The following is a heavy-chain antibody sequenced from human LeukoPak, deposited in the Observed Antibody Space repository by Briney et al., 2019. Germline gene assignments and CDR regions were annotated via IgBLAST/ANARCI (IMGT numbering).Heavy chain of an antibody. CDR1: GFTFSRYA. D-gene: IGHD3-16*01. V-gene: IGHV3-30-3*01. J-gene: IGHJ4*02. Sequence: GRSLRLSCAASGFTFSRYAMHWVRQAPGKGLEWVAVISYDGSNKYYADSVKGRFTISRDNSKNTLYLQMNSLRAEDTAVYYCARNYDWGQGTLVTVSS. CDR3: ARNYD. CDR2: ISYDGSNK.